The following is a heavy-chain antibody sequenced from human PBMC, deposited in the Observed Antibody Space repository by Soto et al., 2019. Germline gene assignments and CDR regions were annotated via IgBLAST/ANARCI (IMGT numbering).Heavy chain of an antibody. CDR3: ARDIWFEKSKCLDY. V-gene: IGHV3-33*01. CDR1: GFTFSTYG. J-gene: IGHJ4*02. CDR2: IWYDGSKT. Sequence: QVHLVASGGGVVQPGRSLRLSCVTSGFTFSTYGMHWVRQAPGKGLEWVAVIWYDGSKTYYADSVKGRFTISKDNSKNPLYLQMNSLRAEDTATYYCARDIWFEKSKCLDYWGQGTLVTVSS. D-gene: IGHD3-10*01.